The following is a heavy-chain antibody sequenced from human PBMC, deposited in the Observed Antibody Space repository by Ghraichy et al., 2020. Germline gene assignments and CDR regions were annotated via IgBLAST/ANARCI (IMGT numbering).Heavy chain of an antibody. V-gene: IGHV4-39*01. CDR2: IYYSGST. CDR3: ARQLSRTWIQVNLYYFDY. Sequence: SETLSLTCTVSGGSISSSSYYWGWIRQPPGKGLEWIGSIYYSGSTYYNPSLKSRVTISVDTSKNQFSLKLSSVTAADTAVYYCARQLSRTWIQVNLYYFDYWGQGTLVTVSS. CDR1: GGSISSSSYY. D-gene: IGHD5-18*01. J-gene: IGHJ4*02.